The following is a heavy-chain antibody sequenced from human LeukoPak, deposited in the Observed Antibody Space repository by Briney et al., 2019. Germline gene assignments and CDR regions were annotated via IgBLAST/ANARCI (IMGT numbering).Heavy chain of an antibody. Sequence: SQTLSLTCTVSGGSISSGDYYWRWIRQPPGKGLEWIGYIYYSGSTYYNPSLKSRVAISVDTSKNQFSLKLSSVTAADTAVYYCARDDSSGYYYDWGQGTLVTVSS. CDR2: IYYSGST. D-gene: IGHD3-22*01. CDR3: ARDDSSGYYYD. J-gene: IGHJ4*02. CDR1: GGSISSGDYY. V-gene: IGHV4-30-4*01.